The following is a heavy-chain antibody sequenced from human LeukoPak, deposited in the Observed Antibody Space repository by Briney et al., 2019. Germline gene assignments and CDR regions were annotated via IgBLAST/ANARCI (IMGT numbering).Heavy chain of an antibody. CDR3: ARVNFIAVAGSSGY. V-gene: IGHV3-7*04. CDR2: IKQDGSEK. J-gene: IGHJ4*02. CDR1: GFTFSSYW. Sequence: PGGSLRLSCAASGFTFSSYWMSWVRQAPGKGLEWVANIKQDGSEKYYVGSVKGRFTISRDNAKNSLYLQMNSLRAEDTAVYYCARVNFIAVAGSSGYWGQGTLVTVSS. D-gene: IGHD6-19*01.